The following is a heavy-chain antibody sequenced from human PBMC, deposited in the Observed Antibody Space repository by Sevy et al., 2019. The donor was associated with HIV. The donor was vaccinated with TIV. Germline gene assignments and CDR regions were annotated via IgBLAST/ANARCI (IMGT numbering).Heavy chain of an antibody. J-gene: IGHJ3*02. CDR2: SRYDGSNE. CDR3: AKDRKVLLVVYAIPFDVFDI. CDR1: GFTFSNHG. V-gene: IGHV3-30*02. Sequence: GGSLRLSCAASGFTFSNHGMHWVRQAPGKGLEWVAFSRYDGSNENYGDSVKGRFTISRDNSKNTLYLQMNSLRPEDTAVYYCAKDRKVLLVVYAIPFDVFDIWGQGTMVTVSS. D-gene: IGHD2-8*02.